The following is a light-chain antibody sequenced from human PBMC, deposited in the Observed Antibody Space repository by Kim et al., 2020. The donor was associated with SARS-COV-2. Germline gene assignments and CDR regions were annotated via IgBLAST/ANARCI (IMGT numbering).Light chain of an antibody. CDR1: RSNIGSNY. J-gene: IGLJ1*01. CDR3: AAWDDSLSVHYV. CDR2: ENY. V-gene: IGLV1-47*01. Sequence: QRVTISWSGSRSNIGSNYVYWYQQPPGAAPKLLIYENYQRPSGVPDRFSGSKSGTSASLAISGLRSEDEADYYCAAWDDSLSVHYVFGTGTKVTVL.